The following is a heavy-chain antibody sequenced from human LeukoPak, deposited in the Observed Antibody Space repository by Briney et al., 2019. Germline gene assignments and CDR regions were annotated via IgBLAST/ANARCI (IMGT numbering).Heavy chain of an antibody. J-gene: IGHJ5*02. V-gene: IGHV1-2*02. CDR2: IIPKSGGT. Sequence: ASVKVSRKASGFTFTDYYIHWMRQAPGQGLEWMGWIIPKSGGTNYAQNFQGRVTMTRDTSISTAYMELSSLRSDDTAVYYCVRNGYCDTTSCYAWFDPWGQGTLVTVSS. CDR3: VRNGYCDTTSCYAWFDP. CDR1: GFTFTDYY. D-gene: IGHD2-2*03.